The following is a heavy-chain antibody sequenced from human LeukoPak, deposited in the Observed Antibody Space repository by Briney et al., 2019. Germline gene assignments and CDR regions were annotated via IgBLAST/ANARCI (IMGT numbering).Heavy chain of an antibody. V-gene: IGHV3-23*01. CDR1: GFTFSVYV. J-gene: IGHJ4*02. CDR2: ISRGGIS. D-gene: IGHD1-1*01. CDR3: SKKGQADDDGKPD. Sequence: GGSLRLSCAASGFTFSVYVMYWIRQSPGKGLECVSVISRGGISYYADSVKGRFTISRDNSKNTLYLQMNSLRAEDTAVYYCSKKGQADDDGKPDWGQGTLVTVSP.